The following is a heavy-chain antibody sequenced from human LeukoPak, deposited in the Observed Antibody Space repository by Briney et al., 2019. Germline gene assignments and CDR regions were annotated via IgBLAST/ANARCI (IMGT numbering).Heavy chain of an antibody. CDR2: ISAYNGNT. CDR1: GYTFTSYG. D-gene: IGHD2-2*01. J-gene: IGHJ4*02. Sequence: ASVKVSCKASGYTFTSYGISWVRQAPGQGLEWMGWISAYNGNTNYAQKLQGRVTMTTDTSTSTAYMELRSLRSDDTAVYYCARDYNYCSSTSCQDFDYWGQGTLVTVSS. V-gene: IGHV1-18*01. CDR3: ARDYNYCSSTSCQDFDY.